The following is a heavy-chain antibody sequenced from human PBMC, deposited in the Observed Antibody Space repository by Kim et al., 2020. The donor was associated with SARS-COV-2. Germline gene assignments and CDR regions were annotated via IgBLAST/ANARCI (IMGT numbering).Heavy chain of an antibody. D-gene: IGHD1-20*01. CDR2: ITGSGGDT. CDR1: GFTFSNYA. Sequence: GGSLRLSCAASGFTFSNYAMRWVRQAPGKGLQWVSGITGSGGDTSYADSAKGRFTISRDNSKNTLYLQMNSLRAEETALYYCAKDGVMPGIMHDWGQGTLVTVSA. J-gene: IGHJ4*02. V-gene: IGHV3-23*01. CDR3: AKDGVMPGIMHD.